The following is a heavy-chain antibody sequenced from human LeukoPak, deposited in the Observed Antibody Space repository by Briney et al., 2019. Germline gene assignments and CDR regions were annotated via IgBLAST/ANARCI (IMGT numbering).Heavy chain of an antibody. J-gene: IGHJ5*02. Sequence: GGSLRLSCAASGFTFSSYGMSWVRQAPGKGLEWVSGISGSGSTIYYADSVKGRFTISRDNAKNSLYLQMNSLRPEDTAVYYCARDSSGWYHWFDPWGQGTLVTVSS. D-gene: IGHD6-19*01. CDR2: ISGSGSTI. V-gene: IGHV3-48*04. CDR1: GFTFSSYG. CDR3: ARDSSGWYHWFDP.